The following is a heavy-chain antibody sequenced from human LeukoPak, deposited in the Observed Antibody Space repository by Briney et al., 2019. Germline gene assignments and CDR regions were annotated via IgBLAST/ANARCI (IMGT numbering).Heavy chain of an antibody. V-gene: IGHV4-4*07. Sequence: ASETLSLTCTVSGGSISSYYWSWIRQPAGKGLEWNGRLYTSGSTNYNPSLKSRVTMSLDTSKNQFSLKLSSVTAADTAVYYCARSITYVNWFDPWGQGTLITVSS. CDR2: LYTSGST. CDR1: GGSISSYY. J-gene: IGHJ5*02. D-gene: IGHD3-10*01. CDR3: ARSITYVNWFDP.